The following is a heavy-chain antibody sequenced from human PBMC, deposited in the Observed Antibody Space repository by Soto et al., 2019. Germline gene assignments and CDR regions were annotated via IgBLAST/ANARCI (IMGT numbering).Heavy chain of an antibody. D-gene: IGHD3-22*01. J-gene: IGHJ4*02. CDR1: GFTFSSYS. CDR2: MSGSSSTI. CDR3: ARSEFYFGSSGYHFDY. Sequence: SLRLSCAASGFTFSSYSMNWVRQALGKGLEWVSYMSGSSSTIHYADSVKGRFTISRDNAKNSLYLQMNSLRDEDTAVYYCARSEFYFGSSGYHFDYWGQGTLVTVSS. V-gene: IGHV3-48*02.